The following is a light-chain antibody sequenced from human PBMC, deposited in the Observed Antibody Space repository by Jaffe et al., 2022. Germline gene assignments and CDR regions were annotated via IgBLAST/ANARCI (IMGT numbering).Light chain of an antibody. Sequence: QSALTQPASVSGSPGQSITISCTGTSSDVGGYKYVSWYQQHPGKAPRLIIYEVSKRPSGVSNRFSGSKSDHTASLTISGLQGEDEADYYCSSYTSSITWVFGGGTKLTVL. CDR1: SSDVGGYKY. CDR3: SSYTSSITWV. V-gene: IGLV2-14*01. CDR2: EVS. J-gene: IGLJ3*02.